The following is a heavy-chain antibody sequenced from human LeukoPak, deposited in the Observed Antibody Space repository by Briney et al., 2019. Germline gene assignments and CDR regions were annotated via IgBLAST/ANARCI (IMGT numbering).Heavy chain of an antibody. Sequence: GGSLRLSCVVSGFTFSSYWMNWVRQAPGKGLEWVANIKQDGSEKYCVDSVKGRFTISRDNAKKSLYLQMNSLRAEDTAVYYCAGSRVPGAVDIWGQGTMVTVSS. CDR3: AGSRVPGAVDI. J-gene: IGHJ3*02. V-gene: IGHV3-7*05. CDR1: GFTFSSYW. CDR2: IKQDGSEK. D-gene: IGHD2-15*01.